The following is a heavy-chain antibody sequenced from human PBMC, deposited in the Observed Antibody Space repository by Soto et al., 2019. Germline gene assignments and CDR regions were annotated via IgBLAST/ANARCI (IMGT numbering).Heavy chain of an antibody. CDR1: GFTFSSFA. J-gene: IGHJ4*02. CDR3: ARDIEDYYGSGSYPSGIDY. CDR2: ISYDGSNK. Sequence: QVQLVESGGGVVQPGRSLRLSCAASGFTFSSFAFHWVRQAPGKGLEWVAVISYDGSNKYYADSVKGRFTISRDNSKNTIYLQMNSLRAEDTAVYYCARDIEDYYGSGSYPSGIDYWGQGTRVTVSS. D-gene: IGHD3-10*01. V-gene: IGHV3-30-3*01.